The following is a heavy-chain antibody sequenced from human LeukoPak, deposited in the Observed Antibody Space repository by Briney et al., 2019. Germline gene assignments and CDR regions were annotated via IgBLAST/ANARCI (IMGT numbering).Heavy chain of an antibody. CDR2: INHSGTT. Sequence: SETLSLTCAVYGGSFSGYYWYWIRQPPGKGLEWIGEINHSGTTNYNPSLKSRVTISVDTSKNQFSLKLSSVTAADTAVYYCARWGFYYDSSGYKTYYFGYWGQGTLVTVSS. J-gene: IGHJ4*02. CDR3: ARWGFYYDSSGYKTYYFGY. CDR1: GGSFSGYY. D-gene: IGHD3-22*01. V-gene: IGHV4-34*01.